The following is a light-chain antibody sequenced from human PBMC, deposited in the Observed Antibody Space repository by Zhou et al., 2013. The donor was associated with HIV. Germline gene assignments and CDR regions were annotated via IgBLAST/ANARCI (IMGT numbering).Light chain of an antibody. CDR2: RAS. V-gene: IGKV1-39*01. CDR3: QHCFERPLQ. J-gene: IGKJ4*02. CDR1: QSIGTS. Sequence: DIQLTQSPPSLSAFVGGRVTVICRASQSIGTSLNWYQHKVGQAPKLLVYRASILHRDFPSRFSGSGSGTDFALTISRLQVEDVATYYCQHCFERPLQFGGGTKVDI.